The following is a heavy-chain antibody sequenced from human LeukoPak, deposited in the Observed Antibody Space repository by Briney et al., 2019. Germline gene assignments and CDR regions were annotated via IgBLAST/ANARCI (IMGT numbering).Heavy chain of an antibody. CDR1: GYTSTSYD. J-gene: IGHJ4*02. D-gene: IGHD2-2*01. V-gene: IGHV1-8*01. CDR2: MNPNSGNT. CDR3: ARGARYCSSTSCRSDCDY. Sequence: ASVKVSCKASGYTSTSYDINWVRQATGQGLEWMGWMNPNSGNTGYAQKFQGRVTMTRNTSISTAYMELSSLRSEDTAVYYCARGARYCSSTSCRSDCDYWVQGTLVTVSS.